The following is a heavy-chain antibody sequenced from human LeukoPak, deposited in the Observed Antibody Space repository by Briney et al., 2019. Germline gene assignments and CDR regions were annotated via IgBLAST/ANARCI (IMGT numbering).Heavy chain of an antibody. CDR1: GYTSTGSF. CDR3: ARWRGYSSGWSGPFDD. J-gene: IGHJ4*02. CDR2: IDPNNGGT. D-gene: IGHD6-19*01. Sequence: ASVKVSCKASGYTSTGSFMHWVPPAPPQGLAWTGSIDPNNGGTNYAQKFQGRVTMTSDTSISTGYMELSRLTYDDTAFYYCARWRGYSSGWSGPFDDWGQGTLVTVSS. V-gene: IGHV1-2*02.